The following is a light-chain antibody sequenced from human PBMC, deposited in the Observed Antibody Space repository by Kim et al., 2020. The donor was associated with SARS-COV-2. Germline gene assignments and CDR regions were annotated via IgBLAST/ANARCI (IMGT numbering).Light chain of an antibody. V-gene: IGLV3-21*04. CDR3: QVWDGTSDRV. J-gene: IGLJ3*02. CDR1: NIGAKS. Sequence: SYELTQPPSVSVAPGKTASITCGGDNIGAKSVHWYQQKPGQTPVVVISYESGRLSGIPERFSGSNSGNTATLTISRVGAGEEADCYCQVWDGTSDRVFGGGTQLTVL. CDR2: YES.